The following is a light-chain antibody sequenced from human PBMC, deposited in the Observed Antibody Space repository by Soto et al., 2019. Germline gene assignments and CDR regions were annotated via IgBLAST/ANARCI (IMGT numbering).Light chain of an antibody. Sequence: QSALTRPASVSGSPGQSITISCTGTSSDVGGYNYVSWYQQHPGKAPKLMIYDVSNRPSGVSNRFSGSKSGNTASLTISGLQAEDEADYYCSSYTSSSTLVVFGTGTKVTVL. CDR1: SSDVGGYNY. J-gene: IGLJ1*01. CDR3: SSYTSSSTLVV. V-gene: IGLV2-14*01. CDR2: DVS.